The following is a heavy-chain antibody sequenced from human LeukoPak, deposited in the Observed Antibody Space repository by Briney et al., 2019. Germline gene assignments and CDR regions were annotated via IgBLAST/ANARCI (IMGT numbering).Heavy chain of an antibody. D-gene: IGHD2-2*02. V-gene: IGHV4-39*01. CDR3: TTSRTNDCSSPSCYTDY. Sequence: AETLSLTCTVSGASIYTSSSYWGWIRQPPGKGLEWIASVYYTGSTYYSPSLKSRATISVDTSKNQFSLELNSVTAADTAVYYCTTSRTNDCSSPSCYTDYWGQGTRVTVSS. J-gene: IGHJ4*02. CDR1: GASIYTSSSY. CDR2: VYYTGST.